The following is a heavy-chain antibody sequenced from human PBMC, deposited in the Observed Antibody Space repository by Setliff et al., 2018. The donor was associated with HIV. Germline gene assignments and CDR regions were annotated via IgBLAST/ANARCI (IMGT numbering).Heavy chain of an antibody. CDR2: IDPSGEST. D-gene: IGHD2-2*03. V-gene: IGHV1-46*01. CDR3: AKPTNGFYPRAFDT. CDR1: GYTFINYY. J-gene: IGHJ3*02. Sequence: ASVKVSCKASGYTFINYYIHWVRQAPGQGLEWMAIIDPSGESTSYAQKFQGRVTMTMDTSTNTVYMELSSLRSEDTAMYYCAKPTNGFYPRAFDTWGPGTMVTVSS.